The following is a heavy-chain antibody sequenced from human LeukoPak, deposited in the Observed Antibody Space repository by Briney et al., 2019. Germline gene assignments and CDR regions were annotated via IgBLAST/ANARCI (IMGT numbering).Heavy chain of an antibody. J-gene: IGHJ4*02. Sequence: PGGSLRLSCAASGFTFSSYSMNWVRQAPGKGLEWVSYISSSSSTIYYADSVKGRFTISRNNAKNSLYLQMNSLRAEDTAVYYCARSVVVPAALPYYFDYWGQGTLVTVSS. CDR2: ISSSSSTI. V-gene: IGHV3-48*01. CDR1: GFTFSSYS. D-gene: IGHD2-2*02. CDR3: ARSVVVPAALPYYFDY.